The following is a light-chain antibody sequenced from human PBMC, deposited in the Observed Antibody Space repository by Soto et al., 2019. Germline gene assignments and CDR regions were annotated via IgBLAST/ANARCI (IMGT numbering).Light chain of an antibody. CDR2: DVS. J-gene: IGLJ2*01. Sequence: QSALTQPRSVSGSPGQSVTISCTGTSSDVGGYNFVSWYQQNPGKAPKLRIYDVSKRPSGVPDRFSGSKSGNTASLTISGLQAEDEADYYCCSYAGSYTVFGGGTKLTVL. CDR3: CSYAGSYTV. V-gene: IGLV2-11*01. CDR1: SSDVGGYNF.